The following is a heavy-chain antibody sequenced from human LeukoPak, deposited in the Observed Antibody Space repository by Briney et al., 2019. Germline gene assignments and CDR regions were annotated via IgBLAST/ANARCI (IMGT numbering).Heavy chain of an antibody. J-gene: IGHJ4*02. CDR2: ISGSGGST. V-gene: IGHV3-23*01. Sequence: PGGPLRLSCAASGFTFSSYAMSWVRQAPGKGLEWVSAISGSGGSTYYADSVKGRFTISRDNSKNTLYLQMNSLRAEDTAVYYCAAMTTVTTSYFDYWGQGTLVTVSS. CDR3: AAMTTVTTSYFDY. CDR1: GFTFSSYA. D-gene: IGHD4-17*01.